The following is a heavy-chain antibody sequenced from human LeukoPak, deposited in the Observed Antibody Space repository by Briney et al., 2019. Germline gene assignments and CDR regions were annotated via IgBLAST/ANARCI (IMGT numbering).Heavy chain of an antibody. CDR3: AREDTIAVAAPLDY. D-gene: IGHD6-19*01. CDR2: ISAYNGNT. J-gene: IGHJ4*02. Sequence: ASVKVSCKASGYTFTSYGISWVRQAPGQGLEWMGWISAYNGNTNYAQKLQGRVTMTTDTSTSTAYMELRSLRSDDTAVYYCAREDTIAVAAPLDYWGQGTLVTVSS. CDR1: GYTFTSYG. V-gene: IGHV1-18*01.